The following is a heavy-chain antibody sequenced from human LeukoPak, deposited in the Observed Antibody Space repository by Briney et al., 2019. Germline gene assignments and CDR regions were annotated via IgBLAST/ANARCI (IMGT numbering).Heavy chain of an antibody. Sequence: PSETLSLTGTVSGGSISSYYRSWIRQPPGKGLEWIGYIYYSGSTNYNPSLKSRVTISVDTSKNQFSLKLSSVTAADTAVYYCAREKYYYDSSGYRDYMDVWGKGTTVTVSS. D-gene: IGHD3-22*01. CDR1: GGSISSYY. V-gene: IGHV4-59*01. CDR3: AREKYYYDSSGYRDYMDV. J-gene: IGHJ6*03. CDR2: IYYSGST.